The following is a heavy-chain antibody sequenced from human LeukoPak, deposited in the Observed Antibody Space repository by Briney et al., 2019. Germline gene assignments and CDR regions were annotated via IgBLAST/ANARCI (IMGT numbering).Heavy chain of an antibody. V-gene: IGHV4-34*01. CDR3: ARGGYSYGRGWFDP. Sequence: SSETLSLTCTVSGGSISSYYWSWIRQPPGKGLEWIGEINHSGSTNYNPSLKSRVTISVDTSKNQFSLKLSSVTAADTAVFYCARGGYSYGRGWFDPWGQGTLVTVSS. D-gene: IGHD5-18*01. CDR1: GGSISSYY. J-gene: IGHJ5*02. CDR2: INHSGST.